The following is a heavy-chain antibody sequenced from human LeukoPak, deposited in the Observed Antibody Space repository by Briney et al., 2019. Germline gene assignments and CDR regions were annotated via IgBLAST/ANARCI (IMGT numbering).Heavy chain of an antibody. CDR3: ARMDLGATAFDY. CDR1: GGTFSSYA. Sequence: AASVKVSCKGSGGTFSSYAISWVRQAPGQGLEWMGGIIPIFGTANYAQKFQGRVTITTDESTSTAYMELSSLRSEDTAVYYCARMDLGATAFDYWGQGTLVTVSS. V-gene: IGHV1-69*05. J-gene: IGHJ4*02. CDR2: IIPIFGTA. D-gene: IGHD1-26*01.